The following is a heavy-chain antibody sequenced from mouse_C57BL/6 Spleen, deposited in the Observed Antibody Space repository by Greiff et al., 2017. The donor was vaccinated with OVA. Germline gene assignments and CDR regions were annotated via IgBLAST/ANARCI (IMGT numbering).Heavy chain of an antibody. D-gene: IGHD2-3*01. J-gene: IGHJ2*01. Sequence: LQESGAELVRPGASVTLSCKASGYTFTDYEMHWVKQTPVHGLEWIGAIDPETGGTAYNQKFKGKAILTADKSSSTAYMELRSLTSEDSAVYYCTRRRLLREDYFDYWGQGTTLTVSS. CDR1: GYTFTDYE. CDR3: TRRRLLREDYFDY. V-gene: IGHV1-15*01. CDR2: IDPETGGT.